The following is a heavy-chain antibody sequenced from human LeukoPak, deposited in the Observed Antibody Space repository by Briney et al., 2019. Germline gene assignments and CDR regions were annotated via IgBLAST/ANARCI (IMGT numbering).Heavy chain of an antibody. CDR2: IYYSGST. CDR1: GGSISSYY. D-gene: IGHD2-15*01. Sequence: PSETLSLTCTVSGGSISSYYWSWIRQPPGKGLEWIGYIYYSGSTNYNPSLKSRVTISVDTSKNQFSLKLSSVTAADTAVYYCARGSIVATESGRYYFDYWGQGTLVTVSS. V-gene: IGHV4-59*01. J-gene: IGHJ4*02. CDR3: ARGSIVATESGRYYFDY.